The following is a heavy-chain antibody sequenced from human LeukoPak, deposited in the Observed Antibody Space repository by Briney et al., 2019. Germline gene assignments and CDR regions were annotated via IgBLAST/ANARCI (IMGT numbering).Heavy chain of an antibody. CDR3: ARDLGYDSSGYHY. CDR1: GGSFSTSY. V-gene: IGHV4-4*07. J-gene: IGHJ4*02. CDR2: IYTSGST. D-gene: IGHD3-22*01. Sequence: SETLSLTCAVSGGSFSTSYWTWIRQPAGKGLEWIGRIYTSGSTNYNPSLKSRVTMSIDTSKKQFSLKLSSVTAADTAVYYCARDLGYDSSGYHYWGQGTLVTVSS.